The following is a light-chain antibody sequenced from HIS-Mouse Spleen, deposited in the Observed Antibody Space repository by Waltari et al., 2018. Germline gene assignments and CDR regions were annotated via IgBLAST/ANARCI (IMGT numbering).Light chain of an antibody. Sequence: SYELTQPPSVSVSPGQTARITCAGDALPKKYAYWYQQKSGQAPVLAIYEDSNRPSGIPERFSGSSSGTMATLTISGAQVEDEADYYCYSTDSSGNHRVFGGGTKLTVL. CDR2: EDS. CDR3: YSTDSSGNHRV. V-gene: IGLV3-10*01. CDR1: ALPKKY. J-gene: IGLJ2*01.